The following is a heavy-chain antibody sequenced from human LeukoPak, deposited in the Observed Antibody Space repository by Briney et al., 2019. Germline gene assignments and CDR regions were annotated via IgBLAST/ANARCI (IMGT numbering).Heavy chain of an antibody. V-gene: IGHV3-30*04. CDR1: GFTFSSYA. J-gene: IGHJ4*02. CDR3: ARGRRIALFDY. Sequence: GGSLRLSCAASGFTFSSYAMHWVRQAPGKGLEWAAVISYDGSNKYYADSVKGRFTISRDNSKNTLYLQMNSLRAEDTAVYYCARGRRIALFDYWGQGTLVTVSS. CDR2: ISYDGSNK. D-gene: IGHD6-13*01.